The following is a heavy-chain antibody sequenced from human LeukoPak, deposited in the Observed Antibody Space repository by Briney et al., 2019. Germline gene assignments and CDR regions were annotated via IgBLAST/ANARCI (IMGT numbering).Heavy chain of an antibody. V-gene: IGHV5-51*01. J-gene: IGHJ5*02. D-gene: IGHD3-10*01. Sequence: GESLKISCKGSGYKFAYHWIAWVRQMPGKGLEWMGIIYPVDSDTRYSPSFQCQVTISVDKSINTAFLQWNSLKASDTAMYYCARLPNSGADLTWFDPWGQGTLVTVSS. CDR1: GYKFAYHW. CDR2: IYPVDSDT. CDR3: ARLPNSGADLTWFDP.